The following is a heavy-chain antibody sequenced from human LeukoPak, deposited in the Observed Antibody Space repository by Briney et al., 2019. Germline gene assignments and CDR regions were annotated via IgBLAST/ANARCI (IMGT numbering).Heavy chain of an antibody. D-gene: IGHD3-10*01. Sequence: GGSLRLSCAASGFTFGDYAMHWVRQAPGKGLEWVSGISWNSGSIGYADSVRGRFTISRDNAKNTLYLHMNSLTVEDTAVYYCGRGMRDYYGLDYWGQGILVTVSS. CDR3: GRGMRDYYGLDY. J-gene: IGHJ4*02. CDR2: ISWNSGSI. CDR1: GFTFGDYA. V-gene: IGHV3-9*01.